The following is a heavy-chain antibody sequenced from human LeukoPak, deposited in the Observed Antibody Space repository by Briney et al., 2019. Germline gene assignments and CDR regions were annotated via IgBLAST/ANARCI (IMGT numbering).Heavy chain of an antibody. D-gene: IGHD7-27*01. CDR2: IYYSGST. J-gene: IGHJ3*02. Sequence: PSETLSLTCIVSGGSMSNHYWSWIRQPPGKGLEWIGYIYYSGSTNYNPSLKSRVTISVDTSKNQFSLKLSSVTAADTAVYYCASARRSNWGSVAFDIWGQGTMVTVSS. CDR1: GGSMSNHY. V-gene: IGHV4-59*08. CDR3: ASARRSNWGSVAFDI.